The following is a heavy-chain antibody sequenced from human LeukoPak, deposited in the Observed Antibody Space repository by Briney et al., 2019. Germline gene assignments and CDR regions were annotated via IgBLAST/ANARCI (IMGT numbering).Heavy chain of an antibody. CDR1: GFTVNSNY. CDR3: ARGGGYYAIDY. V-gene: IGHV3-53*01. D-gene: IGHD1-26*01. J-gene: IGHJ4*02. CDR2: VYSDDTT. Sequence: GGSLRLSCEASGFTVNSNYMNWVRQAPGKGLEWVSVVYSDDTTYYADSVKGRFTISRDNSKNTLYLQMNNLRAEDTAVYYCARGGGYYAIDYWGQGALVTVSS.